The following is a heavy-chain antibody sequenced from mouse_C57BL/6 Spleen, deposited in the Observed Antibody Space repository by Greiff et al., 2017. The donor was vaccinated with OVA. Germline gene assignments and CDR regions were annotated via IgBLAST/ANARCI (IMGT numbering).Heavy chain of an antibody. J-gene: IGHJ2*01. CDR3: ARWDSPLDY. D-gene: IGHD2-12*01. CDR1: GYTFTDYY. CDR2: INPNNGGT. V-gene: IGHV1-26*01. Sequence: VQLQQSGPELVKPGASVKISCKASGYTFTDYYMNWVKQSHGKSLEWIGDINPNNGGTSYNQKFKGKATLTVDKSSSTAYMELRSLTSEDSAVYYCARWDSPLDYWGQGTTLTVSS.